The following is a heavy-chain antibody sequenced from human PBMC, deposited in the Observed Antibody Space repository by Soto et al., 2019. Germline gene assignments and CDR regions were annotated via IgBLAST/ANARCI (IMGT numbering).Heavy chain of an antibody. CDR3: TRGVIH. V-gene: IGHV4-31*03. Sequence: PSETLCLTCTVSGGSISSGGYYWSWTRQHPGKGLEWIGYIYYSGSTSYNPSLKSRLTISVDTSKNQFSLKLSSVTAADTAVYYCTRGVIHWGQGTLVTVSS. J-gene: IGHJ4*02. CDR1: GGSISSGGYY. CDR2: IYYSGST. D-gene: IGHD3-16*02.